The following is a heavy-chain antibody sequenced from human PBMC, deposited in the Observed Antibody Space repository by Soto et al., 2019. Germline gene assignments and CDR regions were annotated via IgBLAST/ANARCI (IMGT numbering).Heavy chain of an antibody. CDR3: AKERQWLVRIFDY. CDR1: GGSIRSSY. CDR2: IFQTGST. D-gene: IGHD6-19*01. J-gene: IGHJ4*02. V-gene: IGHV4-59*01. Sequence: PSETLSLTCSVSGGSIRSSYWSWIRQSPGKGLEWIGYIFQTGSTHYNPSLRIRVTMSVYASKNQFSLNLNSVTAADTAVYFCAKERQWLVRIFDYWGQGTRVTVSS.